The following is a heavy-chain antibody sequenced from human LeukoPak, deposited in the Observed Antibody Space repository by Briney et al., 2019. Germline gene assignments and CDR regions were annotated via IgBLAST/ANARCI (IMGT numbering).Heavy chain of an antibody. V-gene: IGHV4-39*01. CDR3: ARGPHPGGAGYNLIDH. J-gene: IGHJ4*02. Sequence: SETLSLTCTVSGGSISSSSYYWGWIRQPPGKGLEWIGSICYRATTFSTPSLKSRVTISGDTSKNQFLLKVSSVTAADTAVYYCARGPHPGGAGYNLIDHWGQGTLVTVSP. D-gene: IGHD5-24*01. CDR2: ICYRATT. CDR1: GGSISSSSYY.